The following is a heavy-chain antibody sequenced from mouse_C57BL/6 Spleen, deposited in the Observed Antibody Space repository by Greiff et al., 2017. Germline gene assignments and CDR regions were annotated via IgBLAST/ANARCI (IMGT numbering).Heavy chain of an antibody. CDR2: IDPEDGDT. J-gene: IGHJ2*01. V-gene: IGHV14-1*01. CDR1: GFNIKDYY. D-gene: IGHD1-1*01. Sequence: EVQLQQSGAELVRPGASVKLSCTASGFNIKDYYMHWVKQRPEQGLEWIGRIDPEDGDTEYAPKFQGKATMTADTSSNTAYLQLSSLTSEDTAVYYCTTYYYGSRYFDYWGQGTTLTVSS. CDR3: TTYYYGSRYFDY.